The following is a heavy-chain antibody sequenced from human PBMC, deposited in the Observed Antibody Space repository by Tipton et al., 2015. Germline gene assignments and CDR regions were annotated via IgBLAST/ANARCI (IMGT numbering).Heavy chain of an antibody. CDR1: GFIFGDYS. CDR2: IRAKAHGGTT. CDR3: GRGGWGSGYFDS. J-gene: IGHJ4*02. D-gene: IGHD7-27*01. Sequence: SLRLSCTPSGFIFGDYSVTWVRQAPGKGLEWVGVIRAKAHGGTTDYGASVKGRFTTSRDDSKSIAFLQMNSLISEDTAVYYCGRGGWGSGYFDSWGQGTLVSVSS. V-gene: IGHV3-49*04.